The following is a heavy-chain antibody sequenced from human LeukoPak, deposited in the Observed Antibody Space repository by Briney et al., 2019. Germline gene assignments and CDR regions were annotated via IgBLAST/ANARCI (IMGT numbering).Heavy chain of an antibody. CDR3: GGPYCSGGSRYSRVKYGMDV. V-gene: IGHV1-69*01. D-gene: IGHD2-15*01. J-gene: IGHJ6*04. CDR2: IIPIFGTA. Sequence: SVKVSFKASGGTFSSYAISWVRQAPGQGREWMGGIIPIFGTANYAQKFQGRVTITADESTSTAYMELSSLRSEDTAVYYCGGPYCSGGSRYSRVKYGMDVWGTGTTVTVSS. CDR1: GGTFSSYA.